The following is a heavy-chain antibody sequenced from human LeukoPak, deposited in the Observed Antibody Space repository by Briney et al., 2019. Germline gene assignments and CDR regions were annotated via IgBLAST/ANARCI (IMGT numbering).Heavy chain of an antibody. Sequence: SSETLSLTCTVSDGSISSYYWSWIRQPAGKGLEWIGRIYSSGSTNYNPSLKSRVTMSVDTSKNQFSLKLSSVTAADTAVYYCARDRYDSVYNWFDPWGQGTLVIVSS. CDR3: ARDRYDSVYNWFDP. V-gene: IGHV4-4*07. CDR1: DGSISSYY. J-gene: IGHJ5*02. CDR2: IYSSGST. D-gene: IGHD3-22*01.